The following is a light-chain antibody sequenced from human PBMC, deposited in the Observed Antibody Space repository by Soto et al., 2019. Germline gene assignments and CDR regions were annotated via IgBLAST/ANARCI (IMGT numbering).Light chain of an antibody. CDR2: GAS. CDR3: QQYYNWPRT. J-gene: IGKJ4*01. V-gene: IGKV3-15*01. CDR1: QGVRKN. Sequence: EIVMTQAPATLSVSPGERATLSCRASQGVRKNLAWYQQKPGQSPRLLIYGASTRATGIPVRFSGSGSETEFILTISSLQSEDFAVYYCQQYYNWPRTFGGGTKVDI.